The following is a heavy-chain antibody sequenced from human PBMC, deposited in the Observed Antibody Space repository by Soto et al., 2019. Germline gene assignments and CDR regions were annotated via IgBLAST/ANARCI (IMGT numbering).Heavy chain of an antibody. V-gene: IGHV3-15*01. CDR3: TTGLGYYDPYGMDV. CDR2: INSNTDGGRT. CDR1: GFAFSTFA. Sequence: GGSLRLSCAASGFAFSTFAMTWVRQAPGKGLECVGRINSNTDGGRTDYAAPVKGRFTISRDDSKHMLFLQMDSLKTEDTAIYYCTTGLGYYDPYGMDVWGRGTTVTVSS. D-gene: IGHD3-16*01. J-gene: IGHJ6*02.